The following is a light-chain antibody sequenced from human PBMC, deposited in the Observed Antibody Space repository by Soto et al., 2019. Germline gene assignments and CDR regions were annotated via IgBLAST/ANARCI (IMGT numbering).Light chain of an antibody. V-gene: IGKV2-28*01. CDR3: MQTLQSPFT. CDR1: QSLLHGNGYNY. CDR2: LGS. J-gene: IGKJ3*01. Sequence: DIVMTQSPLSLPVTPGEPASISCRSSQSLLHGNGYNYLHWYLQKPGQSPQLLIYLGSNRASGVPDRLSGSGSGTDFTLKISRVEAEDVGVYYCMQTLQSPFTFGPGTKVDSK.